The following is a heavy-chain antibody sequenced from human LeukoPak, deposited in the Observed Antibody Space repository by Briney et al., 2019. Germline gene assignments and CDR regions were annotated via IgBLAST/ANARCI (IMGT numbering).Heavy chain of an antibody. D-gene: IGHD3-22*01. J-gene: IGHJ4*02. Sequence: PGGSLRLSCAASGFTFSSYGMLWVRQAPGKGLEWVAVISYDGSNKYYADSVKGRFTISRDNSKNTLYLQMNSLRAEDTAVYYCANHPDYYDSSGPLGYWGQGTLVTVSS. CDR2: ISYDGSNK. V-gene: IGHV3-30*18. CDR1: GFTFSSYG. CDR3: ANHPDYYDSSGPLGY.